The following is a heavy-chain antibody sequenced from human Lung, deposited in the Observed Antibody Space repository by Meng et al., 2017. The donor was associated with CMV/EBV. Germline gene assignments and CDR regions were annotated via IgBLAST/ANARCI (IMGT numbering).Heavy chain of an antibody. CDR3: ARVVVHYYARGDNADYSDY. V-gene: IGHV1-18*04. Sequence: FNNYGLIWVRQAPGKGLEWVGGVSAYSGNTNYAQKIQDRVTMTTHTSSNTAYMELRSLRSDDTAIYYCARVVVHYYARGDNADYSDYWGQGTLVTVSS. CDR2: VSAYSGNT. CDR1: FNNYG. J-gene: IGHJ4*02. D-gene: IGHD3-10*02.